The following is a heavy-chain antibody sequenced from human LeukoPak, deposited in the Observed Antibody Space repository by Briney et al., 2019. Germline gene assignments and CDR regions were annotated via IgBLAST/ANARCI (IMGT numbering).Heavy chain of an antibody. Sequence: PGRSLRLSCAASGFTFSSYAMHWVRQAPGKGLEWVAVISYDGSNKYYADSVKGRFTISRDNSKNTPYLQMNSLRAEDTAVYYCARDRGSGWPDAFDIWGQGTMVTVSS. CDR2: ISYDGSNK. V-gene: IGHV3-30-3*01. CDR3: ARDRGSGWPDAFDI. J-gene: IGHJ3*02. D-gene: IGHD6-19*01. CDR1: GFTFSSYA.